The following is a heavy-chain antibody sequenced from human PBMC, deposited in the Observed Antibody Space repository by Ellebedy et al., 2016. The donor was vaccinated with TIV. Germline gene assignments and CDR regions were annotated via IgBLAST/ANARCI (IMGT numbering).Heavy chain of an antibody. D-gene: IGHD5-18*01. Sequence: ASVKVSCXASGYTFPSYDFPWVRQAPGQGLEWMGWVNPNSGYTGYAQMFQGRVTMTRNTSINTAYMELRSLRSDDTAVYYCGTPMVGDFSYYYMDVWGKGTTVTVSS. CDR3: GTPMVGDFSYYYMDV. CDR1: GYTFPSYD. V-gene: IGHV1-8*01. J-gene: IGHJ6*03. CDR2: VNPNSGYT.